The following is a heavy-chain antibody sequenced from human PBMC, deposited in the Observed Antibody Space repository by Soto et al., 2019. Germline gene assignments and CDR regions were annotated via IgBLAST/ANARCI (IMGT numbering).Heavy chain of an antibody. Sequence: SVKVSCKASGFTFTSYAVQWVRQARGQRLEWIGWIVVGSGNTNYAQKFRERVTITRDMSTSTAYMELSSLRSEDTAVYYCAAGSYCTNGVCQVYYYYGMDVWGQGTTVTVSS. CDR3: AAGSYCTNGVCQVYYYYGMDV. CDR1: GFTFTSYA. J-gene: IGHJ6*02. V-gene: IGHV1-58*01. D-gene: IGHD2-8*01. CDR2: IVVGSGNT.